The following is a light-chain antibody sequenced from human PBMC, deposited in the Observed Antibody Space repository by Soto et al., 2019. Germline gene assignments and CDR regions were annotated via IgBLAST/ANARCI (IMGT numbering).Light chain of an antibody. J-gene: IGLJ3*02. CDR1: SGHSSYA. CDR3: QTWGTGLLV. Sequence: QSVLTQSPSASASLGASVKVTCTLSSGHSSYAIAWHQQQPEKGPRYLMKLNSDGSHSKGDGIPDRFSGSSSGAERYLTISSLQSEDEADYYCQTWGTGLLVFGGGTKLTVL. CDR2: LNSDGSH. V-gene: IGLV4-69*01.